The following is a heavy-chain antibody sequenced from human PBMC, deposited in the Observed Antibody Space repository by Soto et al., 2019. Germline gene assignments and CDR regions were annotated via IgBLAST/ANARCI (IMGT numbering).Heavy chain of an antibody. Sequence: QVQLQQWGAGLLKPSETLSLTCAVYGGSFIGYYWSWIRQPAGKGLEWIGEINHSGSTNYNPSLKSRVTISVDTSKNQVSLKLSSVTSAVTAVYYCARDAREVLPAATKGAWFDPWGQGTLVTVSS. CDR3: ARDAREVLPAATKGAWFDP. V-gene: IGHV4-34*01. D-gene: IGHD2-2*01. CDR2: INHSGST. CDR1: GGSFIGYY. J-gene: IGHJ5*02.